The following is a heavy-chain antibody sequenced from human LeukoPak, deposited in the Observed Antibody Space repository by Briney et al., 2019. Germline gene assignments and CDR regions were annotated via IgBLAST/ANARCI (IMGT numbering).Heavy chain of an antibody. D-gene: IGHD3-22*01. CDR3: ARVFLSDYYDGITHTPNLVEDY. CDR1: GYTFNSYG. J-gene: IGHJ4*02. CDR2: ISAYNGNT. Sequence: GASVKVSCKASGYTFNSYGISWVRQAPGQGLEWMGWISAYNGNTNYAKKARGRVTMTPATSTTTAYMALRSLRSDDPAVYYCARVFLSDYYDGITHTPNLVEDYWGQGTLVTVSS. V-gene: IGHV1-18*01.